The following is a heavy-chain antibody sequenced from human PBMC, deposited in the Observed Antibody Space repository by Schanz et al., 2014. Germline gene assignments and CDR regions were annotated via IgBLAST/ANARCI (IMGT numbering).Heavy chain of an antibody. CDR1: GFVFRTFA. V-gene: IGHV3-23*03. CDR2: IIYTDGST. D-gene: IGHD3-9*01. J-gene: IGHJ4*02. Sequence: EVQLLESGGTVVQPGGSLRVSCAASGFVFRTFAMYWVRQAPGKGLEWVSIIYTDGSTYYADSVRDRFTISRDNSKNTLYLQVNSLRAEDTAVYYCAKHVRSLTGNDYWGQGTLVAVSS. CDR3: AKHVRSLTGNDY.